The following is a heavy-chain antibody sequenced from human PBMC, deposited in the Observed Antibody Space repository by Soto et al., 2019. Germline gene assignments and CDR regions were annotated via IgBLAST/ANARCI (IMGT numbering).Heavy chain of an antibody. Sequence: QVQLVQSGAEVRKPGSLVKVSCKASGGTFSSYAISWVRQAPGQGLEWMGGIIPIFGTANYAQKFQGRVTITADKSTSTAYMELSSLRSEDTAVYYCARDSARRGGYSVNDYWGQGTLVTVSS. CDR1: GGTFSSYA. J-gene: IGHJ4*02. V-gene: IGHV1-69*06. CDR3: ARDSARRGGYSVNDY. D-gene: IGHD5-18*01. CDR2: IIPIFGTA.